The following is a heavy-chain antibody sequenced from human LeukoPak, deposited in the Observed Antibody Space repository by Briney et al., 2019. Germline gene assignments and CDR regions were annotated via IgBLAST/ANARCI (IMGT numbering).Heavy chain of an antibody. V-gene: IGHV4-4*07. CDR1: GDYSSSYY. Sequence: SETLSLTCSVSGDYSSSYYWSWIRQAAGKGLEWIGRIHGSGSTSYNPSLKSRVSMSVDTSKNQVSLNLSSVTAADTAVYYCARSLSVWGQGTLVTVSS. D-gene: IGHD2/OR15-2a*01. CDR3: ARSLSV. CDR2: IHGSGST. J-gene: IGHJ4*02.